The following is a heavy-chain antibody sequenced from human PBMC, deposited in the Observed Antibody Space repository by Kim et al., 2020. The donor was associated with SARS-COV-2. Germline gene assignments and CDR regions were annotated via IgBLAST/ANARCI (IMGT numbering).Heavy chain of an antibody. J-gene: IGHJ5*02. CDR1: GGSFSGYY. V-gene: IGHV4-34*01. CDR2: INHSGST. D-gene: IGHD3-10*01. CDR3: ARKRVLLWFGELAGWFDP. Sequence: SETLSLTCAVYGGSFSGYYWSWIRQPPGKGLEWIGEINHSGSTNYNPSLKSRVTISVDTSKNQFSLKLSSVTAADTAVYYCARKRVLLWFGELAGWFDPWGQGTLVTVSS.